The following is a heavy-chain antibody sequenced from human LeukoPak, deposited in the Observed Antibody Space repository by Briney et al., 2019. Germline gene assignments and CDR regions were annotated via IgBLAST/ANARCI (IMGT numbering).Heavy chain of an antibody. CDR3: ARVKYYGSGSYYYYYYYMDV. J-gene: IGHJ6*03. D-gene: IGHD3-10*01. CDR1: GYTFSSYY. CDR2: INPSGGST. V-gene: IGHV1-46*01. Sequence: ASVKVSCKASGYTFSSYYMHWVRQAPGEGLEWMGIINPSGGSTSYAQKFQGRVTITADKSTSTAYMELSSLRSEDTAVYYCARVKYYGSGSYYYYYYYMDVWGKGTTVTVSS.